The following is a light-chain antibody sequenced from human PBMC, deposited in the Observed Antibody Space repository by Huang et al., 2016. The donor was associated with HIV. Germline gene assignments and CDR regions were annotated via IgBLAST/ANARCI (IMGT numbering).Light chain of an antibody. CDR2: GAA. V-gene: IGKV1-13*02. Sequence: AIQLTQSPSSLSASAGDSVTITCRASQGISSALAWYKQKPGKAPKLLIYGAASLESRVPSRFSGSASGTDFTLAISSLQPEDFATYYCQQFSVFGGGTKVEIK. CDR3: QQFSV. CDR1: QGISSA. J-gene: IGKJ4*01.